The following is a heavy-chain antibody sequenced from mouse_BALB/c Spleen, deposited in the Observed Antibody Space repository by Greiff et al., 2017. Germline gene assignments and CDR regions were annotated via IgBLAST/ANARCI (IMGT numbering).Heavy chain of an antibody. D-gene: IGHD2-14*01. Sequence: EVKLMESGGGLVKPGGSLKLSCAASGFAFSSYDMSWVRQTPEKRLEWVAYISSGGGSTYYPDTVKGRFTISRDNAKNTLYLQMSSLKSEDTAMYYCARREVRREAWFAYWGQGTLVTVSA. J-gene: IGHJ3*01. CDR1: GFAFSSYD. CDR2: ISSGGGST. CDR3: ARREVRREAWFAY. V-gene: IGHV5-12-1*01.